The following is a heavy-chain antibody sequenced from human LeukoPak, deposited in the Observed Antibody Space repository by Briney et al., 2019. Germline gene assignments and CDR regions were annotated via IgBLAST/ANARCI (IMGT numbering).Heavy chain of an antibody. V-gene: IGHV1-46*01. J-gene: IGHJ6*03. CDR1: GYSLTYYY. Sequence: ASVKVSCMASGYSLTYYYIHWVRQAPGQGLEWMGTINPSGGSTTYAQKFQGRVIMTGDTSTSTVYMELSGVTSEDTAVYYCAREVRDFWSADSSRYMDVWGKGTTVTVAS. CDR2: INPSGGST. D-gene: IGHD3-3*01. CDR3: AREVRDFWSADSSRYMDV.